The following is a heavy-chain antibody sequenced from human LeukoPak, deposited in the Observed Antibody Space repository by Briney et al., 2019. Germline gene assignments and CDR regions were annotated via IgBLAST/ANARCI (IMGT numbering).Heavy chain of an antibody. V-gene: IGHV1-2*02. CDR1: GYTFTGYY. D-gene: IGHD3-9*01. CDR2: INPNSGGT. CDR3: ARELRYFATANGMDV. Sequence: ASVKVSCKASGYTFTGYYMHWVRQAPGQGLEWMGWINPNSGGTNYAQKFQGRVTMTRDTSISTAYMELSRLRSDDTAVYYCARELRYFATANGMDVWGQGTTVTVSS. J-gene: IGHJ6*02.